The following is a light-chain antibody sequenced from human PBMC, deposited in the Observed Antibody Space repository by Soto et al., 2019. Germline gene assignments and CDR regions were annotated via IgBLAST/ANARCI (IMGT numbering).Light chain of an antibody. Sequence: SSELTQPPSVSVAPGKTATIACGGANIGSISVHWYQHKPRQAPLLVISYDHDRPSGIPERFSGSNSGSTATLTISCVEAGDEADYYCQVWDTSSEQQVFGGGTKLTVL. CDR1: NIGSIS. V-gene: IGLV3-21*01. J-gene: IGLJ3*02. CDR3: QVWDTSSEQQV. CDR2: YDH.